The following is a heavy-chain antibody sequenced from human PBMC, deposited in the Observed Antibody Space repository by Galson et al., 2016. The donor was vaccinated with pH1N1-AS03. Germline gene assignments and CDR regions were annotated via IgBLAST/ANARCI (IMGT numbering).Heavy chain of an antibody. D-gene: IGHD3-22*01. CDR3: ARGDYESSGYFDQ. V-gene: IGHV3-7*03. CDR2: INQDGVKK. Sequence: SLRLSCAASEFIFGDFWMAWVRQAPGKGPEWVANINQDGVKKHYVDSVEGRFTVSRDNAKNSLYLQMNSLRAEDTAVYYCARGDYESSGYFDQWGQGTRGDVSS. J-gene: IGHJ4*02. CDR1: EFIFGDFW.